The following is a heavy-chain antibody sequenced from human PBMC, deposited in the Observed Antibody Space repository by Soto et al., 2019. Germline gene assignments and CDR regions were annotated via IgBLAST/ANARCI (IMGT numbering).Heavy chain of an antibody. Sequence: PGGSLRLSCAASGFTFSDYYMSWIRQAPGKGLERVSYISSSSSYTNYADSVKGRFTISRDNAKNSLYLQMNRLRAEDTAVYYCARAREDIVVVPSGYFDYWGRGTLVTVSS. V-gene: IGHV3-11*06. J-gene: IGHJ4*02. CDR3: ARAREDIVVVPSGYFDY. CDR2: ISSSSSYT. D-gene: IGHD2-2*01. CDR1: GFTFSDYY.